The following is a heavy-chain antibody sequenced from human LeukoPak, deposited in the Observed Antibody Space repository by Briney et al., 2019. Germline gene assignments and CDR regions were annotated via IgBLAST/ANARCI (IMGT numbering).Heavy chain of an antibody. J-gene: IGHJ5*02. CDR3: ARGDSSGYSS. D-gene: IGHD3-22*01. V-gene: IGHV1-69*05. CDR2: IIPIFGAA. Sequence: SVKVSCKASGGTFSIYAISWVRQAPGQGLEWMGRIIPIFGAANYAQKFQGRVTITTDESTSTDYMELSSLRSEDTAVYYCARGDSSGYSSWGQGTLVTVSS. CDR1: GGTFSIYA.